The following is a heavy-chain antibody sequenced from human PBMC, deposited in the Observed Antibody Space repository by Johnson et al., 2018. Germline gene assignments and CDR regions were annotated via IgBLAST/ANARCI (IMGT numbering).Heavy chain of an antibody. CDR3: ARDKRAYGEIDY. V-gene: IGHV1-18*01. J-gene: IGHJ4*02. CDR1: DYTFTKYG. D-gene: IGHD3-10*01. Sequence: QVQLVQSGAEVKKPGASVKVSCKASDYTFTKYGISWVRQAPGQGLEWVGWISAYNGNTNSAQNFQGRVTLTTDTSTNTAYMELRSLSSDDTAVYYCARDKRAYGEIDYWGQGTLVTVSS. CDR2: ISAYNGNT.